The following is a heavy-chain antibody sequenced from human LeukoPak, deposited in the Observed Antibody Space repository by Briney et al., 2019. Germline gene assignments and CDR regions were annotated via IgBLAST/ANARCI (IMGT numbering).Heavy chain of an antibody. D-gene: IGHD2-21*01. V-gene: IGHV3-23*01. CDR1: GFTFSSYA. CDR2: ISGSGGST. CDR3: AKDPGVLISKSGYFDY. J-gene: IGHJ4*02. Sequence: PGGSLRLSCAASGFTFSSYAMSWARQAPGRGLEWVSAISGSGGSTYYADSVKGRFTISRDNSKNTLYLQMNSLRAEDTAVYYCAKDPGVLISKSGYFDYWGQGTLVTVSS.